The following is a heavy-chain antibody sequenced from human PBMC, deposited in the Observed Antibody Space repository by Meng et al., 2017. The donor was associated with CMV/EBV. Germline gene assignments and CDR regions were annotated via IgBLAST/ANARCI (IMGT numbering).Heavy chain of an antibody. J-gene: IGHJ6*02. Sequence: GGSLRLSCAASGFTFSSYWMSWVRQAPGKGLEWVANIKQDGSEKYYVDSVKGRFTISRDNAKNSLYLQMNSLRAEDTAVYYCAREGGWTAIHYGMDVWGQGTTVTVSS. CDR2: IKQDGSEK. CDR3: AREGGWTAIHYGMDV. V-gene: IGHV3-7*03. D-gene: IGHD5-18*01. CDR1: GFTFSSYW.